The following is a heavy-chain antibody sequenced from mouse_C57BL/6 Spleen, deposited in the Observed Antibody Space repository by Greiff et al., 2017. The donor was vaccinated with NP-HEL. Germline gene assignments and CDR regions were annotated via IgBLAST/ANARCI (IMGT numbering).Heavy chain of an antibody. Sequence: EVMLVESGGGLVKPGGSLKLSCAASGFTFSSYTMSWVRQTPEKRLEWVATISGGGGNTYYPDSVKGRFTISRDNAKNTLYLQMSSLRSEDTALYYCARQGGSSYYFDYWGQGTTRTVSS. CDR3: ARQGGSSYYFDY. CDR1: GFTFSSYT. D-gene: IGHD1-1*01. J-gene: IGHJ2*01. CDR2: ISGGGGNT. V-gene: IGHV5-9*01.